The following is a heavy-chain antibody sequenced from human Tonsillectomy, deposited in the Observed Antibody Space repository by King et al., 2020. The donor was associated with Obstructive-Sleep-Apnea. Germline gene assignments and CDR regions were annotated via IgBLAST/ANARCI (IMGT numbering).Heavy chain of an antibody. CDR1: GFTFRNYA. CDR3: AKDLLYDYPDTQPDGFDT. V-gene: IGHV3-23*04. Sequence: QLVQSGGGLVQPGGSLRLSCAASGFTFRNYAMSWVRQAPGKGLEWVSGISGYGGSTYYADSVRGRFTISRDNSKNTLYLQMSSLRGEDTAVFYCAKDLLYDYPDTQPDGFDTWGQGTKVTVSS. J-gene: IGHJ3*02. D-gene: IGHD5/OR15-5a*01. CDR2: ISGYGGST.